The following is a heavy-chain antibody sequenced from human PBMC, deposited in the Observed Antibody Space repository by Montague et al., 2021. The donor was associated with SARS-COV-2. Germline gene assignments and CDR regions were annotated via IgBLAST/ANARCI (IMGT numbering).Heavy chain of an antibody. CDR1: GFTFLPYS. CDR3: ARVSSSGPGY. CDR2: ISSASTYI. J-gene: IGHJ4*02. D-gene: IGHD6-19*01. V-gene: IGHV3-21*01. Sequence: SLRLSCAASGFTFLPYSMNWVRQAPGRGLEWVSSISSASTYIYYADSVKGRFTISRDDAMSSLFLQMNSLRAEDTAVYYCARVSSSGPGYWGQGTLVTVSS.